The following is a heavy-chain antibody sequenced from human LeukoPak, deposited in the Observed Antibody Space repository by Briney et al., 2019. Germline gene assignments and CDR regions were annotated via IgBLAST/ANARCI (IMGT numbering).Heavy chain of an antibody. Sequence: GGSLRLSCAASGFTLSSYWMHWVRQVPGKGLVWVSRINTDGSSISYADSVKGRFTISRDNAKNSLYLQMNSLRAEDTAVYYCAREERTGTTTPFDYWGQGTLVTVSS. J-gene: IGHJ4*02. D-gene: IGHD1-7*01. CDR2: INTDGSSI. CDR3: AREERTGTTTPFDY. V-gene: IGHV3-74*01. CDR1: GFTLSSYW.